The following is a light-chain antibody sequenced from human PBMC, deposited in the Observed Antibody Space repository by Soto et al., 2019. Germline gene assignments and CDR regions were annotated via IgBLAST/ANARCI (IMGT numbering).Light chain of an antibody. V-gene: IGKV3-15*01. J-gene: IGKJ1*01. Sequence: EIVMTQSPATLSVSPGERATLSCRASQSVSSNLAWYQQKPGQAPRLLIYGASTRATGXPAXFSGSGSGTXFXXTISSLXSXDFAXYYCQQYNNWPPWTFGQGTKVEIK. CDR2: GAS. CDR3: QQYNNWPPWT. CDR1: QSVSSN.